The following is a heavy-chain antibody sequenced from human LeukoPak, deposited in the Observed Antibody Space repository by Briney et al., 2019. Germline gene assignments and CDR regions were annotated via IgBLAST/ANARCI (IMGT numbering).Heavy chain of an antibody. D-gene: IGHD3-3*01. CDR1: GGTFSSYD. CDR2: IMPMFGKT. CDR3: ARKTIGWFDP. J-gene: IGHJ5*02. V-gene: IGHV1-69*13. Sequence: GASVKVSCKASGGTFSSYDISWVRQAPGQGLEWMGGIMPMFGKTNYAQKFQGRVTITADESTSTAYMELSSLRSEDTAVYYCARKTIGWFDPWGQGTLVTVSS.